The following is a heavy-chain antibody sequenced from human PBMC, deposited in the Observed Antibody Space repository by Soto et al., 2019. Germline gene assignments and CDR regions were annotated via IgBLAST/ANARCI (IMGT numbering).Heavy chain of an antibody. CDR1: GFTFSSYA. D-gene: IGHD2-2*01. CDR3: ARGLVVPAAMMTRYYGMDV. CDR2: ISGSGGNT. Sequence: PGGSLRLSCAASGFTFSSYAMSWVRQAPGKGLEWVSAISGSGGNTYYADSVKGRFTISRDNAKNSLYLQMNSLRAEDTAVYYCARGLVVPAAMMTRYYGMDVWGQGTTVTVSS. V-gene: IGHV3-21*01. J-gene: IGHJ6*02.